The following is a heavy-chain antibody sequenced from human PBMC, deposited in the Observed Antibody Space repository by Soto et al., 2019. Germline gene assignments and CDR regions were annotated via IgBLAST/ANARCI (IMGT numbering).Heavy chain of an antibody. CDR2: IYSSGST. V-gene: IGHV4-31*11. CDR3: AREDAARIERWFDA. Sequence: PWETLSLPCAVSGGSIISASYSWNWIRQSPGRGLEWIGHIYSSGSTYYNPSLKSRVSISVDTSNNQFSLKLTSVTAADTAVYFCAREDAARIERWFDAWGQGILVTVSS. J-gene: IGHJ5*02. D-gene: IGHD6-6*01. CDR1: GGSIISASYS.